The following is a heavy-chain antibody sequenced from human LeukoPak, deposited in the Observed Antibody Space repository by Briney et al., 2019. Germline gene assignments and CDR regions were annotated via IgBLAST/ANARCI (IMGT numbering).Heavy chain of an antibody. J-gene: IGHJ4*02. V-gene: IGHV3-43*01. CDR1: GLILDDYT. Sequence: GGSLRLSCAASGLILDDYTMHWVRQAPGRGLEWVSLISRTGATTKYPESVRGLFTVSRDNSKKSLYLQMNSLRTEDTALYYCAKEPTIPPYYPSGSYYETKAQFDCWGQGALVTVSS. CDR2: ISRTGATT. CDR3: AKEPTIPPYYPSGSYYETKAQFDC. D-gene: IGHD3-10*01.